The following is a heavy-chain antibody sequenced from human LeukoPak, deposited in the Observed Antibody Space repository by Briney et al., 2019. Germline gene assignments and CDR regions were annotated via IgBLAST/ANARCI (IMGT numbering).Heavy chain of an antibody. CDR1: GYSFTSYW. J-gene: IGHJ6*02. V-gene: IGHV5-51*01. CDR3: ARAPYYYDSSGSRYDYYGMDV. Sequence: GESLKFSCKGSGYSFTSYWSGWVRQMPGKGLEWMGIIYPGDSDTRYSPSFQGQVTISADKSISTAYLQWSSMKASDTAMYYCARAPYYYDSSGSRYDYYGMDVWGQGTTVTVSS. CDR2: IYPGDSDT. D-gene: IGHD3-22*01.